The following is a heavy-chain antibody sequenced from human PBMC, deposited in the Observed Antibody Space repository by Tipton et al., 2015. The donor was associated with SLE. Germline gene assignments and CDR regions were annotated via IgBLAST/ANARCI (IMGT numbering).Heavy chain of an antibody. CDR1: GFTFSSYG. J-gene: IGHJ4*02. V-gene: IGHV4-34*01. CDR3: ARVRRVVADY. D-gene: IGHD2-15*01. CDR2: INHRGST. Sequence: LRLSCAASGFTFSSYGMHWVRQPPGKGVEWIGEINHRGSTNYNPSLKSRVTISVDTSKNQFSLKLSSVTAADTAVYYCARVRRVVADYWGQGTLVTVSS.